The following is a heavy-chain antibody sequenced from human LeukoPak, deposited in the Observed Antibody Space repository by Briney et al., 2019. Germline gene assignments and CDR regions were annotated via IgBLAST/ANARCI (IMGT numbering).Heavy chain of an antibody. CDR2: MNPTSSNT. Sequence: EWMGWMNPTSSNTGYAQKFQRRVTMTRNTSIRTAYMELSSLRSEDTAVYYCARGWLTPDYWGQGTLVTVSS. CDR3: ARGWLTPDY. D-gene: IGHD6-19*01. J-gene: IGHJ4*02. V-gene: IGHV1-8*01.